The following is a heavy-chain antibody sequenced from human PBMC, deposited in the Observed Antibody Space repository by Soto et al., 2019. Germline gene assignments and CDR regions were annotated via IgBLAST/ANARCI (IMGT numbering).Heavy chain of an antibody. CDR3: ARDKSYYDSSGYPRFDY. CDR2: IYYSGST. V-gene: IGHV4-31*03. D-gene: IGHD3-22*01. J-gene: IGHJ4*02. CDR1: GGSISSGGYY. Sequence: SETLSLTCTVSGGSISSGGYYWSWIRQHPGKGMEWIGYIYYSGSTYYNPSLKSRVTISVDTSKNQFSLKLSSVTAADTAVYYCARDKSYYDSSGYPRFDYWGQGTLVTVSS.